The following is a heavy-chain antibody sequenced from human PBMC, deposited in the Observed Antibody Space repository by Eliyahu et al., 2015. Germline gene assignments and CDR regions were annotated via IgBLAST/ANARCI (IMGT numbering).Heavy chain of an antibody. CDR3: ARPDWNYSAFDI. Sequence: QLQLQESGPGLVXPSETLSLXCTXSXGSISSSSYYWGWIXQPPGKGLEWVGXIYXSXSTYYNPSLKSRVTISVDTSKNQFSLKLSSVTAADTAVYYCARPDWNYSAFDIWGQGTMVTVSS. J-gene: IGHJ3*02. V-gene: IGHV4-39*01. CDR2: IYXSXST. CDR1: XGSISSSSYY. D-gene: IGHD1-7*01.